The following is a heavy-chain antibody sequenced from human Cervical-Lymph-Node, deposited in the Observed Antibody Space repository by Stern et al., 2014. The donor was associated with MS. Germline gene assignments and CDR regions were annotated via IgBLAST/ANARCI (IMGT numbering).Heavy chain of an antibody. Sequence: QVQLVQSGAEERKPGSSVKVSCKASGGTFSNLAISWFRQAPGQGLEWMGGIIPMFGAANYAQKFQGTVTITADESTNTVYMELSSLRSEDAALYYCARDKEAHYFDSWGQGTLVTVSS. CDR1: GGTFSNLA. CDR2: IIPMFGAA. CDR3: ARDKEAHYFDS. V-gene: IGHV1-69*01. J-gene: IGHJ4*02.